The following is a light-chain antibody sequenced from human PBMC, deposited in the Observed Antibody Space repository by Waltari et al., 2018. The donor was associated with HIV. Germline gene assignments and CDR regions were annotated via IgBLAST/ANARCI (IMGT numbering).Light chain of an antibody. J-gene: IGKJ2*01. CDR2: EAA. V-gene: IGKV3-15*01. CDR3: QQYDSGPRGIT. CDR1: QSISAE. Sequence: EIVMTQSPPTLSVSPGQRVTLSCRASQSISAEVAWYQQRPGQAPRLLIYEAATRPTGIPARFSGSVSETEFTLTISSLQSEDFATYFCQQYDSGPRGITFGQGTMLEIK.